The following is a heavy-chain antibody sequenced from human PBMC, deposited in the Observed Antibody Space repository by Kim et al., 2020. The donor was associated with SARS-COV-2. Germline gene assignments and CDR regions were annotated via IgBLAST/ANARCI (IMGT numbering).Heavy chain of an antibody. J-gene: IGHJ3*02. CDR1: GGSISSSSYY. V-gene: IGHV4-39*07. Sequence: SETLSLTCTVSGGSISSSSYYWGWIRQPPGKGLEWIGSIYYSGSTYYNPSLKSRVTISVDTSKNQFSLKLSSVTAADTAVYYCARDRPYGSGSYWDAFDIWGQGTMVTVSS. D-gene: IGHD3-10*01. CDR3: ARDRPYGSGSYWDAFDI. CDR2: IYYSGST.